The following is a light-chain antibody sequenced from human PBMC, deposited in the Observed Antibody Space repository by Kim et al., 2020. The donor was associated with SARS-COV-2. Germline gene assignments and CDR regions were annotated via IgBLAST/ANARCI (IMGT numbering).Light chain of an antibody. J-gene: IGLJ1*01. CDR1: TNDVGNSNL. Sequence: QSVLTQPASVSGSPGQSITISCTGTTNDVGNSNLVSWYQQHPGKAPRLIIFDVTKRPSGVSDRFSGSKSATTASLTISGLQAGDEADYYCCSYAGSDSFYVFGTGAKVTVL. CDR2: DVT. V-gene: IGLV2-23*02. CDR3: CSYAGSDSFYV.